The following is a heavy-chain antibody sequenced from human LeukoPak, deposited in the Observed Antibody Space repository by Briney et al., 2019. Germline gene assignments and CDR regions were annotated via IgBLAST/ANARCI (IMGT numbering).Heavy chain of an antibody. V-gene: IGHV3-11*04. CDR2: ISSSGSII. CDR3: ARGGWELLPHAFDI. J-gene: IGHJ3*02. Sequence: PGGSLRLSCAASGFTFSDYYMSWIRQAPGKGLEWVSYISSSGSIIYYADSVKGRFTISRDNSKNTLYLQMNSLRAEDTAVYYCARGGWELLPHAFDIWGQGTMVTVSS. CDR1: GFTFSDYY. D-gene: IGHD1-26*01.